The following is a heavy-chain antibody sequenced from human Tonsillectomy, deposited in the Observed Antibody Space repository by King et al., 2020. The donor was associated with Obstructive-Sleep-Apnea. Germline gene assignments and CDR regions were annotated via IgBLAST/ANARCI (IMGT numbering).Heavy chain of an antibody. J-gene: IGHJ4*02. D-gene: IGHD3-10*01. CDR2: IYRGGKT. V-gene: IGHV3-66*01. CDR3: AGGIITISKGGYYFDY. CDR1: GFPVSSNY. Sequence: EVQLVESGGDLVQPGGSLRLSCAASGFPVSSNYMSWVRQAPGKGLAWVSFIYRGGKTYYAVSVKGRLTISRDNSKNTLYLQMNSLRAEDTAVYYCAGGIITISKGGYYFDYWGQGTLVTVSS.